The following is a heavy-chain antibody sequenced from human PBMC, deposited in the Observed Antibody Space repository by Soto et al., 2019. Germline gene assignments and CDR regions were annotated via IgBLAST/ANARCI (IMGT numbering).Heavy chain of an antibody. CDR3: ARGLGDPDIYYYYYYGMDV. CDR1: GYTFTSYG. D-gene: IGHD4-17*01. Sequence: QVQLVQSGAEVKKPGASVKVSCKASGYTFTSYGISWVRQAPGQGLEWMGWISAYNGNTNYAQKLQGRVTMTTDTSTSTAYTELRSLRSDDTAVYYCARGLGDPDIYYYYYYGMDVWGQGTTVTVSS. V-gene: IGHV1-18*01. CDR2: ISAYNGNT. J-gene: IGHJ6*02.